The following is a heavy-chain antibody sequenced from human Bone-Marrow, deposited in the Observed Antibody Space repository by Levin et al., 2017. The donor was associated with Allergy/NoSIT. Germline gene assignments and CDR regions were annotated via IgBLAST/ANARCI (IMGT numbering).Heavy chain of an antibody. CDR2: IWFDGSRE. CDR1: GFTFSRSG. J-gene: IGHJ4*02. Sequence: GGSLRLSCAPSGFTFSRSGMHWVRQAPGKGLEWVAVIWFDGSREYHADSVKGRFTISRDNSKNTLYLQMSSLRAEDTGFYYCARDKSNGWVDYWRQGTLVTVSS. V-gene: IGHV3-33*01. D-gene: IGHD6-19*01. CDR3: ARDKSNGWVDY.